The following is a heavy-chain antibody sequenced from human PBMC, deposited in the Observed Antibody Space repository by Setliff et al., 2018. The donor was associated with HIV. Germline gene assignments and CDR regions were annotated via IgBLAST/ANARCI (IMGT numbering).Heavy chain of an antibody. V-gene: IGHV4-31*03. CDR1: GGSIISGGYY. J-gene: IGHJ4*02. CDR2: IHFSGGS. D-gene: IGHD2-15*01. CDR3: ARDGPGGYFFES. Sequence: LSLTCSISGGSIISGGYYWSWIRQHPEKGLEWIGYIHFSGGSYYHPSLESRVSMSVDTSKNQFSLKLSSVTAADTAVYYCARDGPGGYFFESWGQGTLVTVSS.